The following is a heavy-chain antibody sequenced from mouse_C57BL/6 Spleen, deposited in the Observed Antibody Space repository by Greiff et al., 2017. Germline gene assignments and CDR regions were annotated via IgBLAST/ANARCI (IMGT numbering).Heavy chain of an antibody. Sequence: QVQLQQPGAELVQPGASVKMSCKASGYTFTSYWITWVKQRPGQGLEWIGDIYPGSGSTNYNEKFKSKATLTVDTSSSTAYMQLSSLTSEDSAVYYCARSDYYGSRGYFDYWGQGTTLTVSS. CDR1: GYTFTSYW. V-gene: IGHV1-55*01. D-gene: IGHD1-1*01. CDR3: ARSDYYGSRGYFDY. CDR2: IYPGSGST. J-gene: IGHJ2*01.